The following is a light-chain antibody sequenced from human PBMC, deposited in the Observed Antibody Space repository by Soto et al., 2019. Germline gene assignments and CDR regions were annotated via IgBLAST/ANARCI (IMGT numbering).Light chain of an antibody. J-gene: IGKJ1*01. Sequence: DIPMTQSPSTLSASVGDRDTITCRASESISCWVAWYQQKPGKAPKLVIFKASTFESGVPSRFSGSGSGTEFTLSISSLQPDDFATYYCQQYNSYPRTFRQGTKVEIK. CDR1: ESISCW. CDR2: KAS. CDR3: QQYNSYPRT. V-gene: IGKV1-5*03.